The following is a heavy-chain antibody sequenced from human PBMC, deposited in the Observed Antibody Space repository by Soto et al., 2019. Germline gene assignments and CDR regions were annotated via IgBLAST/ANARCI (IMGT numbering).Heavy chain of an antibody. Sequence: ASVKVSCKASGYTFNSHAIHWVRHAPGQRPEWLGWINAGNGNTKYSQKFQGRVTITRDTSASTAYMELSSLRSEDTAVYYCARDRFYSSGWYVEGSFDYWGQGTLVTVSS. CDR3: ARDRFYSSGWYVEGSFDY. CDR2: INAGNGNT. CDR1: GYTFNSHA. J-gene: IGHJ4*02. V-gene: IGHV1-3*01. D-gene: IGHD6-19*01.